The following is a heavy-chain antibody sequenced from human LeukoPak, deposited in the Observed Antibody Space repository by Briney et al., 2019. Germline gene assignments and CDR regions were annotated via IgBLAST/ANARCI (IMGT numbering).Heavy chain of an antibody. Sequence: GGSLRLSCAASGFTFSSYGMHWVRQAPGKGLEWVAVISYDGSNKYYADSVKGRFTISRDNSKNTLYVQMNSLRAEDTAVYYCAKGDSTGYYYHYGYYFDYWGQGTLVTVSS. CDR1: GFTFSSYG. CDR3: AKGDSTGYYYHYGYYFDY. D-gene: IGHD3-22*01. J-gene: IGHJ4*02. V-gene: IGHV3-30*18. CDR2: ISYDGSNK.